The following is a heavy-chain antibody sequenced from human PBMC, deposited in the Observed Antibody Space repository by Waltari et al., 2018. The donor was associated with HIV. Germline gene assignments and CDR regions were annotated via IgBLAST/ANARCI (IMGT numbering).Heavy chain of an antibody. D-gene: IGHD6-19*01. CDR2: ISYYGDNK. CDR3: ARGASGWSPGY. Sequence: QVQLVESGGGVVQPGRSLRLSCAASGFTFSSYGMHWVRQAPGKGLEVVTVISYYGDNKYYADSVKGRFTISRDNSKNTLYLQMNSLRPEDTAVYYCARGASGWSPGYWGQGTLVTVSS. V-gene: IGHV3-30*03. J-gene: IGHJ4*02. CDR1: GFTFSSYG.